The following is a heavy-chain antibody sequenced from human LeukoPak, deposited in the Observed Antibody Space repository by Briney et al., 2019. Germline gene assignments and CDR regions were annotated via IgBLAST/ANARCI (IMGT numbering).Heavy chain of an antibody. CDR2: IFYSGST. Sequence: SDPLSLTCTVSGGSISSYYWSWIRQPPGKGLAWIGYIFYSGSTNYNPSLKSRVTISLDTSKNQCSLKLSSVTAADTAVYYCARVQQPGAFDIWGQGTMVTVSS. CDR1: GGSISSYY. D-gene: IGHD6-13*01. CDR3: ARVQQPGAFDI. V-gene: IGHV4-59*12. J-gene: IGHJ3*02.